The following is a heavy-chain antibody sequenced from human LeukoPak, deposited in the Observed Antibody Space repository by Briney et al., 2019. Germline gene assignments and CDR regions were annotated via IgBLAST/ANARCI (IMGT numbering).Heavy chain of an antibody. CDR2: IYYSGST. J-gene: IGHJ5*02. V-gene: IGHV4-31*03. CDR3: ARDLSGRWFDP. D-gene: IGHD3-10*01. Sequence: SQTLSLTCTVSGGSISRGGYYWSWVRHHPGKGLEWIGNIYYSGSTYYNPSLKSRVTISVDTSKNQFSLKLSSVTAADTAVYYCARDLSGRWFDPWGQGTLVTVSS. CDR1: GGSISRGGYY.